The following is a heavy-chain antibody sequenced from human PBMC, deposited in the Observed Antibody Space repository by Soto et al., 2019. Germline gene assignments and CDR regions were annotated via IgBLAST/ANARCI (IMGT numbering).Heavy chain of an antibody. CDR1: GYTFTSYD. J-gene: IGHJ5*02. Sequence: QVPLVQSGAEVKKPGASVKVSCKASGYTFTSYDINWVRQATGQGLEWMGWMNPNSGNTGYAQKFQGRVTMTRNTSISTAYMELSSLRSEDTAVYYCARVRIGYCSGGSCPNWFDPWGQGTLVTVSS. V-gene: IGHV1-8*01. D-gene: IGHD2-15*01. CDR2: MNPNSGNT. CDR3: ARVRIGYCSGGSCPNWFDP.